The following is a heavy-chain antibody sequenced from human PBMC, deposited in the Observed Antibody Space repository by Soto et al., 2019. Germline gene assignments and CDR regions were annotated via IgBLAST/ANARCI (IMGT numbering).Heavy chain of an antibody. J-gene: IGHJ6*02. CDR1: GFTFSNYA. CDR3: AKRRIRAGGDYYDYSGMDV. Sequence: EVQLLESGGGLVQPGGSLRLSCVGSGFTFSNYAMTWVRQSPGKGLVWVSGITGGGGNIYYAEPVKGRFNSSRDNFRNTLHLEANSRRAEDTAVYYCAKRRIRAGGDYYDYSGMDVWGQGTTVIVSS. CDR2: ITGGGGNI. D-gene: IGHD6-13*01. V-gene: IGHV3-23*01.